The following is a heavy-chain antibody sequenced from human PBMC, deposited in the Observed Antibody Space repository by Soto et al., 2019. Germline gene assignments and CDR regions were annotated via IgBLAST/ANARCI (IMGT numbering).Heavy chain of an antibody. Sequence: GGSLRLSCAASGCTFCSYSRNWVRQAPGKGLEWVASISSSSSYIYYADSVRGRFTISRDNAKNSLYLQMNSLSADDTAVYYCASAFLSIVGATSPFDFWGQGTLVTVSS. D-gene: IGHD1-26*01. J-gene: IGHJ4*02. CDR1: GCTFCSYS. CDR2: ISSSSSYI. CDR3: ASAFLSIVGATSPFDF. V-gene: IGHV3-21*01.